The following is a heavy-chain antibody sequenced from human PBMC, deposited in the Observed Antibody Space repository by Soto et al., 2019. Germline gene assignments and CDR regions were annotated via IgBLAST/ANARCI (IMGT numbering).Heavy chain of an antibody. V-gene: IGHV3-23*01. CDR3: ARERYDTSGYYLGFDY. CDR1: GFTFSSSA. J-gene: IGHJ4*02. CDR2: ITGSGGST. D-gene: IGHD3-22*01. Sequence: GGSLRLSCAASGFTFSSSAMHWVRQAPGKGLEWVSVITGSGGSTYYADSVKGRFTIFRDNSKNTLYLHINSLRAEDTAVYYCARERYDTSGYYLGFDYWGQGTPVTVSS.